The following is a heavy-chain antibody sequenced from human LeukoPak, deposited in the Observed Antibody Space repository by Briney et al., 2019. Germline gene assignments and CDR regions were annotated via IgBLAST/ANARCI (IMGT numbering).Heavy chain of an antibody. J-gene: IGHJ4*02. V-gene: IGHV4-59*12. CDR2: IYHSGST. D-gene: IGHD3-22*01. CDR3: ARRVPLYYYDSSGYSNHFDY. Sequence: PSETLSLTCTVSGGSISNYYWSWIRQPPGKGLEWIGYIYHSGSTNYNPSLKSRVTISVDKSKNQFSLKLSSVTAADTAVYYCARRVPLYYYDSSGYSNHFDYWGQGTLVTVSS. CDR1: GGSISNYY.